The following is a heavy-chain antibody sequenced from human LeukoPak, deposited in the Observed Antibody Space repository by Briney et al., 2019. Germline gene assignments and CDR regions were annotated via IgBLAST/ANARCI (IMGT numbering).Heavy chain of an antibody. D-gene: IGHD3-22*01. CDR3: AKDPEGYDSSGPFDY. V-gene: IGHV3-21*01. CDR2: ISSSSSYI. Sequence: PGGSLRLSCAASGFTFSSYSMNWVRQAPGKGLEWVSSISSSSSYIYYADSVKGRFTISRDNAKNSLYLQMNSLRAEDTAVYYCAKDPEGYDSSGPFDYWGQGTLVTVSS. CDR1: GFTFSSYS. J-gene: IGHJ4*02.